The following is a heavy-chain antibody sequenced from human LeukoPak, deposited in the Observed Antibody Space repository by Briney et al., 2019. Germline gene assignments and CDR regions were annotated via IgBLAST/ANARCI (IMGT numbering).Heavy chain of an antibody. D-gene: IGHD1-1*01. Sequence: PGGSLRLSRTASGFTFSSYAMSWVRQAPGKGLEWVSAISGSGGSTYYADSVKGRFTISRDNSKNTLYLQMNSLRAEDTAVYYCAKTRSGVGTTREGWGQGTLVTVSS. CDR2: ISGSGGST. J-gene: IGHJ4*02. CDR1: GFTFSSYA. V-gene: IGHV3-23*01. CDR3: AKTRSGVGTTREG.